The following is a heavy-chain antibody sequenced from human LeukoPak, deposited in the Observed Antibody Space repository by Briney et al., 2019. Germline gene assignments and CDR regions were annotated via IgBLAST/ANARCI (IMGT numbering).Heavy chain of an antibody. Sequence: PGGSLRLSCAASGFTFSSYWMGWVRQAPGKGLEWVANIKKDGSEKYYVDSVKGRFTISRDNAKKSLYLQMNSPRPEDTALYYCAKSGIFQGYYFYYMDVWGKGTTVTISS. J-gene: IGHJ6*03. D-gene: IGHD2-15*01. V-gene: IGHV3-7*03. CDR3: AKSGIFQGYYFYYMDV. CDR2: IKKDGSEK. CDR1: GFTFSSYW.